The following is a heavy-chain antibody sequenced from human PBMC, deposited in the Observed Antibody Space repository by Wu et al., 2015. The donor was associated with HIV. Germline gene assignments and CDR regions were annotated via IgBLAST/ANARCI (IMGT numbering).Heavy chain of an antibody. CDR1: GYIFSGHY. J-gene: IGHJ3*02. Sequence: QVQLVQSGAEVKKPGASVKVSCKASGYIFSGHYMNWVRQAPGQGLEWMGWINPASGGTRYAEKFRGRVTMTSDTSINTAYMELSSLRSDDTAIYYCARVFVVVPAGFSGEITAFDIWGQGTMVAVSS. D-gene: IGHD2-2*01. V-gene: IGHV1-2*02. CDR2: INPASGGT. CDR3: ARVFVVVPAGFSGEITAFDI.